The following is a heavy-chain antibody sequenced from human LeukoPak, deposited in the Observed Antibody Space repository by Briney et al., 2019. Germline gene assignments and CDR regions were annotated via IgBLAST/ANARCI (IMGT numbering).Heavy chain of an antibody. J-gene: IGHJ4*02. Sequence: GGSLRLSCAASGFTFSSYAMSWVRQAPGKGLERVSAISGSGGSTYYADSVKGRFTISRDNSKNTLYLQMNSLRAEDTAVYYCAKHGGGSYPWEKNFDYWGQGTLVTVSS. CDR1: GFTFSSYA. CDR2: ISGSGGST. D-gene: IGHD1-26*01. CDR3: AKHGGGSYPWEKNFDY. V-gene: IGHV3-23*01.